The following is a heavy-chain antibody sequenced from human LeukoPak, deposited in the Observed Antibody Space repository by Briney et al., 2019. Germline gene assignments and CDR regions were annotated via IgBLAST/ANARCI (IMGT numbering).Heavy chain of an antibody. CDR3: ARKGRRLLWFGESTPYYFDY. CDR1: GGSFSGYY. Sequence: SETLSLTCAVCGGSFSGYYWSWIRQPPGKGLEWIGEINHSGSTNYNPSLKSRVTISVDTSKNQFSLKLSSVTAADTAVYYCARKGRRLLWFGESTPYYFDYWGQGTLVTVSS. V-gene: IGHV4-34*01. D-gene: IGHD3-10*01. J-gene: IGHJ4*02. CDR2: INHSGST.